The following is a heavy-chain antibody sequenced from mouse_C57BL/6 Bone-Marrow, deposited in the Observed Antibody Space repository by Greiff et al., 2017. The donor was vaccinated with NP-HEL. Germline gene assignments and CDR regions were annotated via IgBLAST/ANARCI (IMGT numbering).Heavy chain of an antibody. V-gene: IGHV2-9-1*01. CDR1: GFSLTSYA. CDR2: IWTGGGT. D-gene: IGHD1-1*01. Sequence: VKLKESGPGLVAPSQSLSITCTVSGFSLTSYAISWVRQPPGKGLEWLGVIWTGGGTNYNSALKSRLSISKDNSKSQVFLKMNSLQTDDTARYYCARREDYYGSSPYWYFDVWGTGTTVTVSS. J-gene: IGHJ1*03. CDR3: ARREDYYGSSPYWYFDV.